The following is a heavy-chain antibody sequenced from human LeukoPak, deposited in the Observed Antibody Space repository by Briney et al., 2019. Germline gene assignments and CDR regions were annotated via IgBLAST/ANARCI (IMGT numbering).Heavy chain of an antibody. CDR2: IDNIGST. V-gene: IGHV4-39*07. CDR1: GGSISSSSYN. J-gene: IGHJ6*03. D-gene: IGHD4-11*01. CDR3: ARGHSIEPYYYYYYMDV. Sequence: PSETLSLTCTVSGGSISSSSYNWAWIRQPPGKGLEWIGNIDNIGSTYYNPSLQSRVTISVDKSKDQFSLKLNSVTAADTAVYYCARGHSIEPYYYYYYMDVWGKGTTVTVSS.